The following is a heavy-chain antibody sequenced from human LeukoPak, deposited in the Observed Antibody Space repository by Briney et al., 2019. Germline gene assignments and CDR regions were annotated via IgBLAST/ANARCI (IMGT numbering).Heavy chain of an antibody. J-gene: IGHJ4*02. V-gene: IGHV3-30*03. CDR3: ATDHGFHYGAYFYY. D-gene: IGHD4-17*01. CDR1: GFTFNSFG. Sequence: TGGSLRLSCAASGFTFNSFGMHWVRQAPGKGLEWVAVISYDGSNKYSADSVKGRFTISRDNSKNTLYLQMNSLRPEDTAVYYCATDHGFHYGAYFYYWGQGTLVTVSS. CDR2: ISYDGSNK.